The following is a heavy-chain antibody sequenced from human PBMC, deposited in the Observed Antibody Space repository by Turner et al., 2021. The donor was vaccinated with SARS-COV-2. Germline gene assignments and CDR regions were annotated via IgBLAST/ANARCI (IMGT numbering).Heavy chain of an antibody. J-gene: IGHJ4*02. CDR1: GFSLNTSGMC. V-gene: IGHV2-70*13. CDR2: SDWDDDK. CDR3: ARTSIPAAGTSLEY. Sequence: QVTLRESGPALVKPTQTLTLTCTFSGFSLNTSGMCVTWIRQPPGKALEWLARSDWDDDKYYSTSLKPRLTISKDTSKNQVVLTMTNMDPVDTATFYCARTSIPAAGTSLEYWGQGTLVTVSS. D-gene: IGHD6-13*01.